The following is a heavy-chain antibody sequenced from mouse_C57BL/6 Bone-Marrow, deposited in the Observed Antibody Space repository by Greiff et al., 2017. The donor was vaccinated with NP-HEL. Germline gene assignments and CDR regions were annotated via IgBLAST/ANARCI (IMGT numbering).Heavy chain of an antibody. V-gene: IGHV3-6*01. CDR1: GYSITSGYY. Sequence: EVKLVESGPGLVKPSQSLSLTCSVTGYSITSGYYWNWIRQFPGNQLEWMGYISYDGSNNYNPSLKNRISITRDTSKNQFFLKLNSVTTEDTATYYCAREGNYGSSPAWFAYWGQGTLVTVSA. CDR2: ISYDGSN. J-gene: IGHJ3*01. CDR3: AREGNYGSSPAWFAY. D-gene: IGHD1-1*01.